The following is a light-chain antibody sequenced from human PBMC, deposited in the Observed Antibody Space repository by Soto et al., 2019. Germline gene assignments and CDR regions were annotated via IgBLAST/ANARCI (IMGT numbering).Light chain of an antibody. J-gene: IGKJ1*01. CDR3: QHYHNWPPGT. V-gene: IGKV3-15*01. Sequence: IEVAHTPAAVSLAAGDCSTRWSTSSQGVSSNLAWYQQKPGQASRLLIYGASIRATGIPARFSGIGSGRGFTITISSLQSEDFAVFYCQHYHNWPPGTCGQGTKVDIK. CDR1: QGVSSN. CDR2: GAS.